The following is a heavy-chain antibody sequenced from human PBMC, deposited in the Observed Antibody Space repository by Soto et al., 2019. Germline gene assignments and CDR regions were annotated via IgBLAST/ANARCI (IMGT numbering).Heavy chain of an antibody. V-gene: IGHV3-48*02. CDR2: ISSSSSTI. D-gene: IGHD6-19*01. Sequence: PGGSLRLSCAASGFTFSSYSMNWVRQAPGKGLEWVSYISSSSSTIYYAGSVKGRFTISRDNAKNSLYLQMNSLRDEDTAVYYCARIDSSGWWDWFDPWGQGTLVTVSS. CDR3: ARIDSSGWWDWFDP. J-gene: IGHJ5*02. CDR1: GFTFSSYS.